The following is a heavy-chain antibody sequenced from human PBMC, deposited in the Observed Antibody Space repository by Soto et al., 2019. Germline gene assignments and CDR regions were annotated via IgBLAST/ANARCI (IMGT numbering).Heavy chain of an antibody. V-gene: IGHV4-59*01. Sequence: PSETLSLTCTVSGGSISSYYWSWIRQPPGKGLEWIGYIYYSGSTNYNPSLKSRVTISVDTSKNQFSLKLSSVTAADTAVYYWARVTVGYSYVFVDYWGQGTLVTVSS. J-gene: IGHJ4*02. CDR2: IYYSGST. CDR1: GGSISSYY. D-gene: IGHD5-18*01. CDR3: ARVTVGYSYVFVDY.